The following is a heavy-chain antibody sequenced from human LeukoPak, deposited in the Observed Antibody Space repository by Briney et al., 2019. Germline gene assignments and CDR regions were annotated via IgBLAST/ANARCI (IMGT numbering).Heavy chain of an antibody. D-gene: IGHD3-22*01. Sequence: SETLSLTCTVSGYSISSGYYWGWVRQPPGKGLEWIGTVYHSGSTYYNPSLRSRVTISVDTSKNQFSLKLSSVTAADTAVYYCARVFTDYYDSSGYSIYYYYYYMDVWGKGTTVTVSS. V-gene: IGHV4-38-2*02. CDR3: ARVFTDYYDSSGYSIYYYYYYMDV. CDR1: GYSISSGYY. CDR2: VYHSGST. J-gene: IGHJ6*03.